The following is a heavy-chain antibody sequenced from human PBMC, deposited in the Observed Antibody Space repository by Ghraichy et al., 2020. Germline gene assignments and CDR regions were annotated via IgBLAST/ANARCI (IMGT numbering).Heavy chain of an antibody. J-gene: IGHJ4*02. CDR2: MNPDSGVT. V-gene: IGHV1-8*01. D-gene: IGHD2/OR15-2a*01. CDR1: GYSFTSYD. CDR3: AGGRRFSTSYDS. Sequence: ASVKVSCKASGYSFTSYDINWVRQATGQGLEWMGWMNPDSGVTGYAQKFQGRVTMTRNTSIGTAYMELSSLRSEDSALYFCAGGRRFSTSYDSWGQGTLVTVSS.